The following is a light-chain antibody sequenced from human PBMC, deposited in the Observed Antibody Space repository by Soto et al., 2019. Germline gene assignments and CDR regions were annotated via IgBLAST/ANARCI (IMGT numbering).Light chain of an antibody. J-gene: IGKJ2*01. CDR1: QSVASSY. CDR2: GAS. CDR3: QQYGSSSYT. V-gene: IGKV3-20*01. Sequence: EIVLTQSPGTLSLSPGEGATLSCRASQSVASSYLAWYQQKPGQAPRLLIYGASNRATGIPDRFSDGGSGTDFTLTISRLEPEDLAVYYCQQYGSSSYTCGQGTKLEIK.